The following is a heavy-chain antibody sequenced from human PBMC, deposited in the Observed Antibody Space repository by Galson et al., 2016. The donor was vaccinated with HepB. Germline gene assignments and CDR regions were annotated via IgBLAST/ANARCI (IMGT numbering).Heavy chain of an antibody. CDR1: GFTFDDYT. V-gene: IGHV3-43*01. J-gene: IGHJ4*02. CDR2: ITWNGDDT. D-gene: IGHD2-15*01. Sequence: SLRLSCAASGFTFDDYTMHWVRQAPGKGLEWVSYITWNGDDTNYADSVKGRFTISRDNNKNSLFLRMNSLRTEDTALYYCAKGSGIRRVVRALEYWGQGTLVSVSS. CDR3: AKGSGIRRVVRALEY.